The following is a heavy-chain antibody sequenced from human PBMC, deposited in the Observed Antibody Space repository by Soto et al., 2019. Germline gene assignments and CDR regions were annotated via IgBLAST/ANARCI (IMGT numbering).Heavy chain of an antibody. J-gene: IGHJ4*02. D-gene: IGHD3-10*01. V-gene: IGHV3-30-3*01. Sequence: QVQLVESGGGVVQPGRSLRLSCAASGFTFSGHAFHWVRQAPGKGLEWVSVISYDGSIKYFADSVKGRFTISRDNSKNTLYLQMNSLRPEDTAVYFCARDDSGSGSPYFFDYWGQGALVTVSS. CDR1: GFTFSGHA. CDR2: ISYDGSIK. CDR3: ARDDSGSGSPYFFDY.